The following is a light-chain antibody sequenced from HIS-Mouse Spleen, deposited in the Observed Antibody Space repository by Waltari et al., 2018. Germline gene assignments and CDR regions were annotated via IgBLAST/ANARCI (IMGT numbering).Light chain of an antibody. CDR3: QQYYSYLT. J-gene: IGKJ3*01. Sequence: AIRMTQSPSSLSASTGDRVTITCRASQGISSYLAWYQQKPGKAPKLLIYAASTLQSGVPSRFSGSGSGTDFTLTISCLQSEDCATYYCQQYYSYLTFGPGTKVDIK. V-gene: IGKV1-8*01. CDR2: AAS. CDR1: QGISSY.